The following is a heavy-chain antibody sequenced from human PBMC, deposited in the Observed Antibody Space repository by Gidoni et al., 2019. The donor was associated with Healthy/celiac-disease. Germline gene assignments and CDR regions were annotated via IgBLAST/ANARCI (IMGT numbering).Heavy chain of an antibody. CDR2: IEWDDDK. J-gene: IGHJ3*02. CDR1: GFSLSTSGMS. Sequence: QVTLRESGPALVTPAQTLTLTCTFSGFSLSTSGMSVSCIRQPPGKALEWLALIEWDDDKYYSTSLKTRLTICKDTSKNQVGLTMTNMDPVDTASYYCARILGGGSCRPIEERNDAFDIWGQGTMVTVSS. D-gene: IGHD2-15*01. V-gene: IGHV2-70*01. CDR3: ARILGGGSCRPIEERNDAFDI.